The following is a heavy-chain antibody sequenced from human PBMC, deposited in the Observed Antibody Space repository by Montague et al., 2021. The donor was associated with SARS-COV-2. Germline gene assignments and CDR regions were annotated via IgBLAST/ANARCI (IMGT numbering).Heavy chain of an antibody. D-gene: IGHD3-10*01. CDR2: IDWDDDK. CDR3: ARTAGTDYTGYYYYAMDV. Sequence: PALVKPTQTLTLTCTFSGFSLSISGMCVSWIRQPPGKALEWLARIDWDDDKYYSTSLKTRLTISKDTSKNQVVLTMTNMDPVDTATYYCARTAGTDYTGYYYYAMDVWGQGTTVTVSS. CDR1: GFSLSISGMC. V-gene: IGHV2-70*11. J-gene: IGHJ6*02.